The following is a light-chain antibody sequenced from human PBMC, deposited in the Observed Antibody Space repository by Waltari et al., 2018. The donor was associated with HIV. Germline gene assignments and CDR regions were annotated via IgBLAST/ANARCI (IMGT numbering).Light chain of an antibody. CDR1: QDIRTN. CDR2: GAS. J-gene: IGKJ1*01. CDR3: QQPNTFPPT. Sequence: DIQMTQSPSSISASVGDSVTITCRASQDIRTNLAWYQFKVGRAPRLLIYGASSLSTGVPSRCRGSGSGTDFTLTITSLQPEDFATFYCQQPNTFPPTFGQGTKVEIK. V-gene: IGKV1-12*01.